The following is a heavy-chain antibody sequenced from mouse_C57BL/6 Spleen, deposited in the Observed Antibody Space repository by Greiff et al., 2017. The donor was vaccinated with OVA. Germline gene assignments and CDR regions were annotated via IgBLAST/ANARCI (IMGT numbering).Heavy chain of an antibody. Sequence: VQLQQPGAELVRPGTSVKLSCKASGYTFTSYWMHWVKQRPGQGLEWIGVIDPSDSYTNYNQKFKGKATLTVDTSSSTAYMQLSSLTSEDSAVYYCARWTGTEYFDVWGTGTTVTVSS. D-gene: IGHD4-1*01. CDR2: IDPSDSYT. V-gene: IGHV1-59*01. CDR3: ARWTGTEYFDV. CDR1: GYTFTSYW. J-gene: IGHJ1*03.